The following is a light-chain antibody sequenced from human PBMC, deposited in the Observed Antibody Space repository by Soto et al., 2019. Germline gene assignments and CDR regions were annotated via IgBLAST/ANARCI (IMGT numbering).Light chain of an antibody. Sequence: EIVLTQSPATLSLSPGERATLSSRASHDTRGYLAWSQQKPGQAPKLLIYDAANRATGVPARFSGSGSGTDYTLTINSLEPEDFAVYYCQQRSAWPLTFGGGTQVEIK. V-gene: IGKV3-11*01. J-gene: IGKJ4*01. CDR1: HDTRGY. CDR2: DAA. CDR3: QQRSAWPLT.